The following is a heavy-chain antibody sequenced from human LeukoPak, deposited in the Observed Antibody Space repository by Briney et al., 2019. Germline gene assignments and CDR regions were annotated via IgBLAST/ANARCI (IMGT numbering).Heavy chain of an antibody. CDR3: AKYAKGSNAFDI. J-gene: IGHJ3*02. V-gene: IGHV3-23*01. D-gene: IGHD2-8*01. Sequence: GGSQRLSCAASGFTFNNYGMSWVRLAPGMGLEWVSHISGSGGSTYYADSVKGRFTVSRDNSKDTLYLQMNSLGAEDTAVYYCAKYAKGSNAFDIWGQGTMVTVSS. CDR2: ISGSGGST. CDR1: GFTFNNYG.